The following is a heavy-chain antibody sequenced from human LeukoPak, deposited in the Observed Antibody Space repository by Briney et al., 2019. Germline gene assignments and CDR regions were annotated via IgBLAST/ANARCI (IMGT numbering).Heavy chain of an antibody. D-gene: IGHD2-15*01. Sequence: PGGSLRLSCAASGFTLSSYSMNWVRQAPGKGLVWVSRINSDGSSTSYADSVKGRFTISRDNAKNTLYLQMNSLRAEDTAVYCCARVRLYCSGGSCYPYYFDYWGQGTLVTVSS. J-gene: IGHJ4*02. CDR2: INSDGSST. V-gene: IGHV3-74*01. CDR3: ARVRLYCSGGSCYPYYFDY. CDR1: GFTLSSYS.